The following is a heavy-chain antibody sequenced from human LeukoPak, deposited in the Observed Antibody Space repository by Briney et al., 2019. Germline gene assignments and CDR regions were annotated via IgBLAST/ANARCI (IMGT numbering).Heavy chain of an antibody. Sequence: PGGSLRLSCAASGFTVSDSYMSWVRQAPGKGLEWVSAISGSGGSTYYADSVKGRFTISRDNSKNTLYLQMNSLRAEDTAVYYCAKSMVRGVMGYYYGMDVWGQGTTVTVSS. D-gene: IGHD3-10*01. CDR1: GFTVSDSY. V-gene: IGHV3-23*01. CDR3: AKSMVRGVMGYYYGMDV. J-gene: IGHJ6*02. CDR2: ISGSGGST.